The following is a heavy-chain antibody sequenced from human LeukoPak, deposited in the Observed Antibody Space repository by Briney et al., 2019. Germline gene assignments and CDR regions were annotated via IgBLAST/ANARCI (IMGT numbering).Heavy chain of an antibody. J-gene: IGHJ4*02. D-gene: IGHD5-18*01. V-gene: IGHV3-7*04. CDR3: ARARGYSYNPLFDY. Sequence: GGSLRLSCVASGFTFSGYSMSWVRQAPGEGLEWVANINKNGGETFYVDAVKGRFTISRDNAKNSLYLQMNRMRVDDTAVYYCARARGYSYNPLFDYWGQGTLVTVSS. CDR1: GFTFSGYS. CDR2: INKNGGET.